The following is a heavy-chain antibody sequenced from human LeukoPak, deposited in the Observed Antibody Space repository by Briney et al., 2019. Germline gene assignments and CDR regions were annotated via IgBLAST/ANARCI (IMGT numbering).Heavy chain of an antibody. J-gene: IGHJ5*02. CDR1: GGSISSYY. CDR3: ARSLLWFGGFDP. D-gene: IGHD3-10*01. V-gene: IGHV4-59*01. Sequence: SETLSLTCTVSGGSISSYYWSWIRQPPGKGLEWIGYIYYSGSTNYNPSLKSRVTISVDTSKNQFSLKLSSVTAADTAVYYCARSLLWFGGFDPWGQGTLVTVSS. CDR2: IYYSGST.